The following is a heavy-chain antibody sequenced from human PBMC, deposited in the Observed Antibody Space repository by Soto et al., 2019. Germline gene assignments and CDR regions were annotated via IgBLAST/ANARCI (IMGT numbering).Heavy chain of an antibody. D-gene: IGHD5-12*01. CDR1: GFTFSSYA. CDR3: ASGSYYYYYGMDV. J-gene: IGHJ6*02. CDR2: ISGSGGST. Sequence: EVQLLESGGGLVQPGGSLRLSCAASGFTFSSYAMSWVRQAPGKGLEWVSAISGSGGSTYYADSVKGRFTISRDNSKNTLYLQMNSLRAEDTAVYYCASGSYYYYYGMDVWGQGTTVTDSS. V-gene: IGHV3-23*01.